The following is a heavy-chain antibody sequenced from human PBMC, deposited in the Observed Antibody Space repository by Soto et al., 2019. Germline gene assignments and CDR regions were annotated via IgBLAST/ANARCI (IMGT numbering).Heavy chain of an antibody. CDR1: GDSISSGDYY. Sequence: TSETLTLTCTVSGDSISSGDYYWSWIRQPPGTGLEWIGEINHSGSTNYNPSLKSRVTISVDTSKNQFSLKLSSVTAADTAVYYCARGYCSSTSCFDPWGQGTLVTVSS. D-gene: IGHD2-2*01. V-gene: IGHV4-30-4*01. CDR2: INHSGST. J-gene: IGHJ5*02. CDR3: ARGYCSSTSCFDP.